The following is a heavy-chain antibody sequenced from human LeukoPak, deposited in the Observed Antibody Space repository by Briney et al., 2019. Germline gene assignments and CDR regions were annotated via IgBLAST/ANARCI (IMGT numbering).Heavy chain of an antibody. D-gene: IGHD7-27*01. V-gene: IGHV3-66*01. J-gene: IGHJ4*02. CDR2: IYSGGST. Sequence: GGSLGLSCAASGFTVSSNYMSWVRQAPGKGLEWVSVIYSGGSTYYADSVKGRFTISRDNSKNTLYLQMNSLRVEDTAVYYCARDPGGNWGYWGQGTLVTVSS. CDR1: GFTVSSNY. CDR3: ARDPGGNWGY.